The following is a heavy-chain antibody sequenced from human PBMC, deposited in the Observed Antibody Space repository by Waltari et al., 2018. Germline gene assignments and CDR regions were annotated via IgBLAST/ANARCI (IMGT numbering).Heavy chain of an antibody. J-gene: IGHJ3*02. CDR3: ATTFNVVMPPLDAFDI. CDR1: GYTFTDYS. V-gene: IGHV1-69-2*01. D-gene: IGHD3-22*01. Sequence: EVQLVQSGAEVKKPGATVKISCKASGYTFTDYSMHWVQPAPGKGLEWMGRVDPEDGETIYAEKFQGRVTITADTSTDTAYMELSSLRSEDTAVYYCATTFNVVMPPLDAFDIWGQGTMVTVSS. CDR2: VDPEDGET.